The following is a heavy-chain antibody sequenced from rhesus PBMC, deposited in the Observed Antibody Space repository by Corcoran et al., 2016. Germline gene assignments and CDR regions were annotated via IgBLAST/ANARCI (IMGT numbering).Heavy chain of an antibody. J-gene: IGHJ5-1*01. CDR2: IYGSGGRT. V-gene: IGHV4S2*01. Sequence: QVQLQESGPGLVKHSETLPLTCAVSGGPMSSNFWNWIRQAAGKGLEWIGRIYGSGGRTDYSPPLQNRVTISIDTSKNQISLKLNSVTAAATAVYFCARSPHKYNRFDVWGAGVLVTVSS. D-gene: IGHD3S6*01. CDR3: ARSPHKYNRFDV. CDR1: GGPMSSNF.